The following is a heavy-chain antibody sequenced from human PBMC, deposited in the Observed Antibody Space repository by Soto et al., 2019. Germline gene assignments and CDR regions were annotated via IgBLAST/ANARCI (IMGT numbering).Heavy chain of an antibody. CDR1: GGSIISYY. J-gene: IGHJ4*02. CDR3: AIYGGNSVYFDY. Sequence: SETLSLTCTVSGGSIISYYWSWILQPPWKGLEWIGYIYYSGSTNYNPSLKSRVTISVDTSKNQFSLKLSSVTAADTAVYYCAIYGGNSVYFDYWGQGTLVTVSS. V-gene: IGHV4-59*08. D-gene: IGHD4-17*01. CDR2: IYYSGST.